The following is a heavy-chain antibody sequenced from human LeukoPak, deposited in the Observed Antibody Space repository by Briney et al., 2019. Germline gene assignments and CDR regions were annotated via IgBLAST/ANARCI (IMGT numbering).Heavy chain of an antibody. D-gene: IGHD4-23*01. CDR2: IWYDGSNK. CDR1: GFTFSGFG. J-gene: IGHJ4*02. CDR3: ARGRGADYGGNSGYFDY. V-gene: IGHV3-33*01. Sequence: LPGGSLGLSCAASGFTFSGFGMHWVRQAPGKGLEWVAVIWYDGSNKYYADSVKGRFTISRDNPKNTLDVQMNSRRAEDTAVNYCARGRGADYGGNSGYFDYWGQGTLVTVSS.